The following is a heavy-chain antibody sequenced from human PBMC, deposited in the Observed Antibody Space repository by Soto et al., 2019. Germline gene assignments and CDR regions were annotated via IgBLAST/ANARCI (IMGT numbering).Heavy chain of an antibody. V-gene: IGHV4-59*01. J-gene: IGHJ4*02. D-gene: IGHD2-15*01. CDR3: ARAYRGNCFDY. Sequence: SETLSLTCTVSGGSISNYYWSWIRQPPGKGLEWIGCIFYSGSTNYNPSLRGRVTISVDTSKNQFSLKLSSVTAADTAVYYCARAYRGNCFDYWGQGTLVTVSS. CDR1: GGSISNYY. CDR2: IFYSGST.